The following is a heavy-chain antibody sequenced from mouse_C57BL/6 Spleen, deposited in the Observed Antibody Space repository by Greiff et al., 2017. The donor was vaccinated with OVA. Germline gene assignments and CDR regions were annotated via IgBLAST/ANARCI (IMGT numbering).Heavy chain of an antibody. V-gene: IGHV5-15*01. CDR1: GFTFSDYG. J-gene: IGHJ4*01. Sequence: EVQRVESGGGLVQPGGSLKLSCAASGFTFSDYGMAWVRQAPRKGPEWVAFISNLAYSNYYADTVTGRFTISREKAKNTPYLEMSSLWSEDTAFYCCARPSVDYAMDYWGQGTSVTVSS. CDR2: ISNLAYSN. D-gene: IGHD1-1*01. CDR3: ARPSVDYAMDY.